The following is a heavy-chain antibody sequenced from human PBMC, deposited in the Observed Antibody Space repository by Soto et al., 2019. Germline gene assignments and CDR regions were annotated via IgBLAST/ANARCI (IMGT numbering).Heavy chain of an antibody. V-gene: IGHV3-33*01. CDR2: IWYDGSNK. CDR1: GFTFSSYG. D-gene: IGHD3-22*01. Sequence: QVQLVESGGGVVQPGRSLRLSCAASGFTFSSYGMHWARQAPGKGLEWVAVIWYDGSNKYYADSVKGRFTISRDNSKNTLYLQMNSLRAEDTAVYYCAREKSSGYYRYWGQGTLVTVSS. J-gene: IGHJ4*02. CDR3: AREKSSGYYRY.